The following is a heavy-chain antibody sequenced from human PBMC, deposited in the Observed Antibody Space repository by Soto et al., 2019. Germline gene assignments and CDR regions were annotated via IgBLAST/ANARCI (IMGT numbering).Heavy chain of an antibody. Sequence: QVQLVQSGAEVKKPESSVKVSCKAPGGTFSTYAISWVRQAPGQGLEWMGGLIPMFATATYAQRFQDRVTITADESTNTVYMELSSLRSEDTAVYFCASGIQLWLRRINNGYSGWGQGTLVTVSS. CDR2: LIPMFATA. V-gene: IGHV1-69*12. CDR1: GGTFSTYA. D-gene: IGHD5-18*01. J-gene: IGHJ4*02. CDR3: ASGIQLWLRRINNGYSG.